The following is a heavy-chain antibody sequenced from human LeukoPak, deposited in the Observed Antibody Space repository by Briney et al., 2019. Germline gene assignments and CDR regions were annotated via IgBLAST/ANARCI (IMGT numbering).Heavy chain of an antibody. CDR3: AGDLDGVVGTAWGHYFDY. J-gene: IGHJ4*02. Sequence: ASVKVSCKASGYNFGLYYMHWVRQAPGQGLEWMGIIDPGSGGTNYAQKFQGRVTMTRDMSTSTFYMELSSLRSEDTAMFYCAGDLDGVVGTAWGHYFDYWGQGTLVTVSS. V-gene: IGHV1-46*01. CDR2: IDPGSGGT. D-gene: IGHD1-26*01. CDR1: GYNFGLYY.